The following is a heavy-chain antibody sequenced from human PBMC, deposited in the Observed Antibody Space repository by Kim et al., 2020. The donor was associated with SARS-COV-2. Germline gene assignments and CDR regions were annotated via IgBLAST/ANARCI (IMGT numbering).Heavy chain of an antibody. CDR3: ARGSWIRDYYYGKDV. V-gene: IGHV3-30*04. D-gene: IGHD5-18*01. Sequence: GGSLRLSCAASGFTFSSYAMHWVRQAPGKGLEWVAVISYDGSNKYYADSVKGRFTIPRDNSKNTLYLQMNSLRAEDTAVYYCARGSWIRDYYYGKDVWGQGTTVTVSS. CDR2: ISYDGSNK. CDR1: GFTFSSYA. J-gene: IGHJ6*02.